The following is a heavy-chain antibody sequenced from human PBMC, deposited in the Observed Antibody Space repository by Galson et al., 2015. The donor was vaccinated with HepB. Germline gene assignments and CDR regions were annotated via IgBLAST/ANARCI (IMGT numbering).Heavy chain of an antibody. Sequence: SLRLSCAASGFTFSSYDMHWVRQATGKGLEWVSAIGTAGDTYYPGSVKGRFTISRENAKNSLYLQMNSLRAGDTAVYYCARGSTSSYYMDVWGKGTTVTVSS. CDR3: ARGSTSSYYMDV. CDR1: GFTFSSYD. J-gene: IGHJ6*03. CDR2: IGTAGDT. D-gene: IGHD2-2*01. V-gene: IGHV3-13*01.